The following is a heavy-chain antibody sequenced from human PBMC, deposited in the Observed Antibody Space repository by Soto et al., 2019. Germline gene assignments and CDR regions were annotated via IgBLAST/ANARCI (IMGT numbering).Heavy chain of an antibody. CDR1: GYTFTSYW. CDR2: IYPGDSDT. D-gene: IGHD5-18*01. V-gene: IGHV5-51*01. CDR3: ATRGNSHAYFDF. J-gene: IGHJ4*02. Sequence: PGESLKISCKGSGYTFTSYWIAWVRQMPGKGLEWMGLIYPGDSDTRYSPFFQGQVTISADKFISTAYLQWSSLKASDAAMYYCATRGNSHAYFDFWGQGTLVAVSS.